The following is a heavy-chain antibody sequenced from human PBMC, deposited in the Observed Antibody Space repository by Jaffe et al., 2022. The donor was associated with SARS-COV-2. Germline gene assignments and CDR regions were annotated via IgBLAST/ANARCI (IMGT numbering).Heavy chain of an antibody. J-gene: IGHJ6*02. CDR3: ARDLMVTIFGVAPYGMDV. V-gene: IGHV1-3*01. D-gene: IGHD3-3*01. CDR1: GYTFTSYA. CDR2: INAGNGNT. Sequence: QVQLVQSGAEVKKPGASVKVSCKASGYTFTSYAMHWVRQAPGQRLEWMGWINAGNGNTKYSQKFQGRVTITRDTSASTAYMELSSLRSEDTAVYYCARDLMVTIFGVAPYGMDVWGQGTTVTVSS.